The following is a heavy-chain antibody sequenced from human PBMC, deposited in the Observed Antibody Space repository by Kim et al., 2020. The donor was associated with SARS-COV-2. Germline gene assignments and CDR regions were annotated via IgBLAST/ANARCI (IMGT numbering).Heavy chain of an antibody. V-gene: IGHV3-74*01. CDR3: ASLSTGYVWDKFDY. D-gene: IGHD3-16*01. CDR2: VNSDGRST. J-gene: IGHJ4*02. CDR1: GFTFSSYW. Sequence: GGSLRLSCVASGFTFSSYWRTWFRQAPGKGLVWVSRVNSDGRSTSTADSVKGRFTISRDNARNTLYLQMNSLRAEDTAVYYCASLSTGYVWDKFDYWGQGTLVTVSS.